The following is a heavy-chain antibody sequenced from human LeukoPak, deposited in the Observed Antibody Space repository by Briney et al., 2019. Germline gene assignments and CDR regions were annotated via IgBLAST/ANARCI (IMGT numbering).Heavy chain of an antibody. V-gene: IGHV3-23*01. Sequence: GGSLRLSCAASRFTLNSYAMSWVRQAPGKGLEWVSVIGGSNGITFYVGSVKGRFTISRDNSKDTLYLQMNSLRAEDTAVYYCARNENSGWGYFDCWGQGTLVTVSS. J-gene: IGHJ4*02. CDR1: RFTLNSYA. CDR2: IGGSNGIT. D-gene: IGHD5-12*01. CDR3: ARNENSGWGYFDC.